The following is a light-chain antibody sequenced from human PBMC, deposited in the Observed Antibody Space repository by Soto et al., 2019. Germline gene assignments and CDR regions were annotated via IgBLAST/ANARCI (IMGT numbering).Light chain of an antibody. Sequence: IQMNQSPSSLSASVGDRVTITCRASQSISSYLNWYQQKPGKAPKLVIYAASSLQSGVPSRFSGSGSGTDFTLTISSLQPEDFATYYCQQSYSTPRTFGQGTKVDIK. CDR2: AAS. J-gene: IGKJ1*01. CDR1: QSISSY. CDR3: QQSYSTPRT. V-gene: IGKV1-39*01.